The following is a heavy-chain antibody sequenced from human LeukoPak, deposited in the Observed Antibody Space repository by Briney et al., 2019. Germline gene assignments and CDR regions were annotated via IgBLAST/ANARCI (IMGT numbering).Heavy chain of an antibody. CDR2: IYHSGST. CDR3: ARQALRFLEWFQRPYFDY. Sequence: SETLSPTCAVSGYSISSGYYWGWIRQPPGKGLEWIGSIYHSGSTYYNPSLKSRATISVDTSKNQFSLKLSSVTAADTAVYYCARQALRFLEWFQRPYFDYWGQGTLVTVSS. D-gene: IGHD3-3*01. CDR1: GYSISSGYY. V-gene: IGHV4-38-2*01. J-gene: IGHJ4*02.